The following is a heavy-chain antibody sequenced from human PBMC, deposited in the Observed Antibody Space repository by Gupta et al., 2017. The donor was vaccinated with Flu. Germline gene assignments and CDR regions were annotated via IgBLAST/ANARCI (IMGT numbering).Heavy chain of an antibody. CDR3: ASSILYCSGGSCYPGGY. Sequence: GQGLEWMGWMNPNSGNTGYAQKFQGRVTMTRNTSISTAYMELSSLRSEDTAVYYCASSILYCSGGSCYPGGYWGQGTLVTVSS. J-gene: IGHJ4*02. CDR2: MNPNSGNT. V-gene: IGHV1-8*01. D-gene: IGHD2-15*01.